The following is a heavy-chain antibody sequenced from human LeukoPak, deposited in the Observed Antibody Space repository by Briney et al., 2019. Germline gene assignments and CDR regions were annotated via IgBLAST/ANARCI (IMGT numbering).Heavy chain of an antibody. V-gene: IGHV4-39*01. J-gene: IGHJ5*02. CDR1: GGSISSSSYY. Sequence: SETLSLTRTVSGGSISSSSYYWGWIRQPPGKGLEWIGSIYYSGSTYYNPSLKSRVTISVDTSKNQFSLKLSSVTAADTAVYYCARLYCSGGSCYAREWWFDPWGQGTLVTVSS. D-gene: IGHD2-15*01. CDR2: IYYSGST. CDR3: ARLYCSGGSCYAREWWFDP.